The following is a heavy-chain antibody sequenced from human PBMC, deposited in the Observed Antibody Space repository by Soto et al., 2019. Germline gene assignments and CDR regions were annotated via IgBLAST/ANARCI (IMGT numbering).Heavy chain of an antibody. CDR2: IIPIFGTA. Sequence: GASVKVSCKASGGTFSSYAISWVRQAPGQGLEWKGGIIPIFGTANYAQKFQGRVTITADESTSTAYMELSSLRSEDTAVYYCARLIAAAVDFDYWGQGTLVTVSS. D-gene: IGHD6-13*01. V-gene: IGHV1-69*01. J-gene: IGHJ4*02. CDR1: GGTFSSYA. CDR3: ARLIAAAVDFDY.